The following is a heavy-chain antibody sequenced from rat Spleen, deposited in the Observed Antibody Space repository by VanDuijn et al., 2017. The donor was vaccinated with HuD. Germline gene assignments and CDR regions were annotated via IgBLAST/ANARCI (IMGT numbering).Heavy chain of an antibody. Sequence: EVQLVKSGGGLVQPGRSLKLSCAASGFTFSDYYMAWVCQAPAKGLEWVATITYDGSTTYYRDSVKGRFTASRDNAKSTLYLQMDSLRSEDTATYYCTRGGYGGYDNWFAYWGQGTLVTVSS. D-gene: IGHD1-11*01. J-gene: IGHJ3*01. CDR1: GFTFSDYY. CDR2: ITYDGSTT. CDR3: TRGGYGGYDNWFAY. V-gene: IGHV5-29*01.